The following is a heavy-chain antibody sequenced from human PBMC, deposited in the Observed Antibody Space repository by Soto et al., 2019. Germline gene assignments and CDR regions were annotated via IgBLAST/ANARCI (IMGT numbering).Heavy chain of an antibody. CDR3: ARGEGYCPSTSCRFSSHFYYYGMDV. Sequence: LSLTCTVSGGSISSYYWSWIRQPAGKGLEWIGRIYTSGSTNYNPSLKSRVTMSVDTSKNQFSLNLSSVTAADTAVYYCARGEGYCPSTSCRFSSHFYYYGMDVWGQGTTVTVSS. CDR1: GGSISSYY. J-gene: IGHJ6*02. V-gene: IGHV4-4*07. D-gene: IGHD2-2*01. CDR2: IYTSGST.